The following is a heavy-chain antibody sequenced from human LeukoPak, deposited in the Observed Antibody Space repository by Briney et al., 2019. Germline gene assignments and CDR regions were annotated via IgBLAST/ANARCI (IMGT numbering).Heavy chain of an antibody. V-gene: IGHV4-59*01. CDR1: GDSFRSYH. J-gene: IGHJ4*02. Sequence: SETLSLTCTVSGDSFRSYHWSWLRQAPGKGLEWIGYISSSGSTSYNPSLKSRVTISVDTSKNQFSLKLSSVTAADTAVYYCARVGRGDHSWGSYYCDHWGQGTLVSVSS. CDR3: ARVGRGDHSWGSYYCDH. CDR2: ISSSGST. D-gene: IGHD3-16*01.